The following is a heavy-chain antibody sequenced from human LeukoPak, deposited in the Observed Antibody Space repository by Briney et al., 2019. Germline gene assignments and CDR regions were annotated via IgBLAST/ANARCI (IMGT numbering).Heavy chain of an antibody. J-gene: IGHJ4*02. D-gene: IGHD6-19*01. V-gene: IGHV4-59*01. Sequence: SETLSLTCTVSGVSISSYYWSWIRQPPGKGLEWIGYIYYSGSTNYNPSLKSRVTISVDTSKNQFSLKLSSVTAADTAVYYFARVNVAGADYWGQGTLVTVFS. CDR3: ARVNVAGADY. CDR2: IYYSGST. CDR1: GVSISSYY.